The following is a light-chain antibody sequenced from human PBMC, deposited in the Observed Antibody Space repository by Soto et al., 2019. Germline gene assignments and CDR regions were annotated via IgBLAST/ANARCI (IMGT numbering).Light chain of an antibody. CDR2: DAS. J-gene: IGKJ1*01. CDR3: QHCDTYWA. Sequence: DIQMTQSPSTLSASLGDRVTITCRASRNIERRLAWYQQKPGKAPRLLIYDASTLETGVLSRFSGGGSGTEFTLTIISLQPYDNATYYCQHCDTYWAFGQGTKVEVE. V-gene: IGKV1-5*01. CDR1: RNIERR.